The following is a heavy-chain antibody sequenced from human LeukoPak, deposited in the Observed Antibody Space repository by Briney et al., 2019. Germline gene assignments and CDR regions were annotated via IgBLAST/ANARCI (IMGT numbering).Heavy chain of an antibody. CDR1: GASITSYY. CDR2: IHHTGST. Sequence: SSETLSLTCTVSGASITSYYWSWIRQSPGKRLEWIGYIHHTGSTNSQPSLRSRVTMSVDTSKRQVSLKLTSVAAADTAVYYCAREEGTVYDIDYWGQGTLVTVSS. CDR3: AREEGTVYDIDY. V-gene: IGHV4-59*12. D-gene: IGHD2-8*01. J-gene: IGHJ4*02.